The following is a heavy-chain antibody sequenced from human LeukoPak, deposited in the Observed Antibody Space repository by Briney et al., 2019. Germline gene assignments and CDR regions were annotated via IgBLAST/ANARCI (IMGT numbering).Heavy chain of an antibody. V-gene: IGHV3-48*04. J-gene: IGHJ4*02. CDR2: ISSSSSTI. Sequence: GGSLRLSCAASGFTFSSYSMNWVRQAPGKGLEWVSYISSSSSTIYYADSVKGRSTISRDNAKNSLYLQMNSLRAEDTAVYYCATGPTYYYDSSGYGYFDYWGQGTLVTVSS. CDR1: GFTFSSYS. D-gene: IGHD3-22*01. CDR3: ATGPTYYYDSSGYGYFDY.